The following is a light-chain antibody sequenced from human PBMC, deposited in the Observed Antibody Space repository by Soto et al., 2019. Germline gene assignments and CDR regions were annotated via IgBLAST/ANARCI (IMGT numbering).Light chain of an antibody. Sequence: QSVLTQPASVSGSPGQSITISCTGTSSDIGRYNLGSWYQQHPGKAPKLLISEVSKRPSGISDRFSGSKSGNTASLTISGLQAEDEADYYCCSYAESTTRVFGTGTKVTV. CDR1: SSDIGRYNL. CDR3: CSYAESTTRV. CDR2: EVS. V-gene: IGLV2-23*02. J-gene: IGLJ1*01.